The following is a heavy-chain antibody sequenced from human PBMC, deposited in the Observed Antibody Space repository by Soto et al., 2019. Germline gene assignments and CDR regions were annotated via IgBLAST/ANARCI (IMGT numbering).Heavy chain of an antibody. J-gene: IGHJ4*02. D-gene: IGHD6-13*01. Sequence: EVQLLESGGGLVQPGGSLRLSCAASGFTFSNYAVTWVRQAPGKGLEWVSTISGSGGSTYYADSVKGRFTISRDNSKNTVYLQMNSLRAEDTAVDYCATDQGSSWYEIDCWGQGTLVTVSS. CDR2: ISGSGGST. V-gene: IGHV3-23*01. CDR3: ATDQGSSWYEIDC. CDR1: GFTFSNYA.